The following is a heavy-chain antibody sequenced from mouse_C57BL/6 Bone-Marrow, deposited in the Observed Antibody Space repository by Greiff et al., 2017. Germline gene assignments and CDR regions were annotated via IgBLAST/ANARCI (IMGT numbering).Heavy chain of an antibody. J-gene: IGHJ4*01. CDR2: INPSSGYT. CDR3: ARRMDY. V-gene: IGHV1-7*01. CDR1: GYTFTSYW. Sequence: QVQLQQSGAELAKPGASVKLSCKASGYTFTSYWMHWVKQRPGQGLEWIGYINPSSGYTKYNQKFKDKATLTADKSYSTAYMQLSSLTYEDSAVYYCARRMDYWGQGTSVTVSS.